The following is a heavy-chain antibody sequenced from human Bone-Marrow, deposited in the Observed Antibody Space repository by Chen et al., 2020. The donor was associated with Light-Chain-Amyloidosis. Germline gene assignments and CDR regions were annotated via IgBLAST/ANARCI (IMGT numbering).Heavy chain of an antibody. CDR2: IKQDGSEK. J-gene: IGHJ3*01. D-gene: IGHD2-8*01. CDR1: GLTYRNHW. Sequence: EVQPLDSGGCLVQPGRPPRISCAASGLTYRNHWLTWVRQAPGKGLEWVANIKQDGSEKYYVDSVGGRFTISRDNAKNSLFLQRTSLRAEDTAVYYCARDGLYCTYIDCAGDGFDVWGQGIMVTVSS. CDR3: ARDGLYCTYIDCAGDGFDV. V-gene: IGHV3-7*01.